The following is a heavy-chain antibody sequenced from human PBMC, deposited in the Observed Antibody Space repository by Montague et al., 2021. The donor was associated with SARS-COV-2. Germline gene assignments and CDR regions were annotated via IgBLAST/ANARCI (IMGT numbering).Heavy chain of an antibody. Sequence: SVRLSCVASGFTLDDYTMHWVRQVPGKGLEWVSLISWDGYSTYYXDSVKGRFTISRDDSKNSLYLQMNSLRTEDTALYYCAKGGTSMLTSVDYWGQGTLVTVSS. V-gene: IGHV3-43*01. CDR1: GFTLDDYT. J-gene: IGHJ4*02. CDR3: AKGGTSMLTSVDY. D-gene: IGHD5-18*01. CDR2: ISWDGYST.